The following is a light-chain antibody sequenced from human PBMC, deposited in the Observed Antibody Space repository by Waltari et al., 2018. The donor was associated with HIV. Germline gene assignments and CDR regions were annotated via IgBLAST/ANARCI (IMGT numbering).Light chain of an antibody. J-gene: IGKJ4*01. CDR3: QQYYSNPLT. CDR1: QSVLYSSNNKNY. V-gene: IGKV4-1*01. Sequence: DIVMTQSPDSLAVSLGERATINCKSSQSVLYSSNNKNYLAWYQQKPGQPPELLIYWASTRVSGVPDRFSGSGSGTDFTLTISSLQAEDVAVYYCQQYYSNPLTFGGGTKLEIK. CDR2: WAS.